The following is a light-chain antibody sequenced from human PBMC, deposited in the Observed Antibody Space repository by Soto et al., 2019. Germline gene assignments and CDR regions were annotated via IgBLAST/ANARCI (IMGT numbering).Light chain of an antibody. J-gene: IGLJ1*01. CDR2: GNS. Sequence: QSVLTQPPSVSGAPGQRVTISCTGSSSNIGAGYDVHWYQQLPGTAPKLLIYGNSNRPSGVPDRFSGSKYGNTASLTTSALQAEDEADYYCNAFTTTSTYVFGTGTKVNVL. V-gene: IGLV1-40*01. CDR3: NAFTTTSTYV. CDR1: SSNIGAGYD.